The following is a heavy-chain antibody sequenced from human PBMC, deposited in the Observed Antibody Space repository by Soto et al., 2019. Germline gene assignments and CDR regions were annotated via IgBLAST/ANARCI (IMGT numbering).Heavy chain of an antibody. CDR1: GGSISSYY. Sequence: SETLSLTCTVSGGSISSYYWSWIRQPPGKGLEWIGYIYYSGSTNYNPSLKSRVTISVDTSKNQFSLKLSSVTAADTAVYYCARNGIQLWPSPESYYYYYMDVWGKGTTVTVSS. CDR3: ARNGIQLWPSPESYYYYYMDV. CDR2: IYYSGST. D-gene: IGHD5-18*01. V-gene: IGHV4-59*08. J-gene: IGHJ6*03.